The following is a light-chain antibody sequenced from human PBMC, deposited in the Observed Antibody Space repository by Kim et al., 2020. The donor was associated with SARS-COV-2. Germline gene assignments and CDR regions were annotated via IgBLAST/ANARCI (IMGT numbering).Light chain of an antibody. CDR3: QQYVSSPYT. J-gene: IGKJ2*01. CDR1: HSVSSSY. CDR2: GAS. V-gene: IGKV3-20*01. Sequence: PGEIATLSCRSSHSVSSSYLAWYQQKPGQAPRLLIYGASSRATGIPDRFSGSGSGTDFTLTISRLEPEDFAVYYCQQYVSSPYTFGQGTKL.